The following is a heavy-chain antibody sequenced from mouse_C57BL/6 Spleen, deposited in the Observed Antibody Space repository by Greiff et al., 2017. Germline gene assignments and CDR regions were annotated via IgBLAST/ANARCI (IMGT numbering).Heavy chain of an antibody. D-gene: IGHD2-2*01. CDR3: ARSSGYDEGAYYFDY. CDR1: GYTFTGYW. J-gene: IGHJ2*01. CDR2: ILPGSGST. V-gene: IGHV1-9*01. Sequence: QVQLKQSGAELMKPGASVKLSCKATGYTFTGYWIEWVKQRPGHGLEWIGEILPGSGSTNYNEKFKGKATFTADTSSNTAYMQLSSLTTEDSAIYYCARSSGYDEGAYYFDYWGQGTTLTVSS.